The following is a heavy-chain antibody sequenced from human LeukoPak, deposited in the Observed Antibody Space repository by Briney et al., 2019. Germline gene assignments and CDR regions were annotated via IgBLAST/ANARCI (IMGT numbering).Heavy chain of an antibody. D-gene: IGHD6-6*01. V-gene: IGHV3-30*02. J-gene: IGHJ4*02. CDR1: GFTFSSYG. CDR3: AKDQSYSSSTPDY. Sequence: GGSLRLSCAASGFTFSSYGMHWVRQAPCKGLEWVAFIRYDGSNKYYADSVKGRFTISRDNSKNTLYLQMNSLRAEDTAVYYCAKDQSYSSSTPDYWGQGTLVTVSS. CDR2: IRYDGSNK.